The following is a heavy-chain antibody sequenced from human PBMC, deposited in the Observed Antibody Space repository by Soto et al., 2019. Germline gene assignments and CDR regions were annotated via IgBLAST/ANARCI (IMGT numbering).Heavy chain of an antibody. D-gene: IGHD3-3*01. J-gene: IGHJ4*02. CDR3: AGAPNWNYYDF. CDR2: VYYTGST. CDR1: SGSISGYY. V-gene: IGHV4-59*01. Sequence: PSETLSLTCTVSSGSISGYYWSWIRQSPGKGLEWIGYVYYTGSTNYNPSLRTRVAMSIDTSKSQVSLNLSSVTAADTALYYCAGAPNWNYYDFWGQGALVTVSS.